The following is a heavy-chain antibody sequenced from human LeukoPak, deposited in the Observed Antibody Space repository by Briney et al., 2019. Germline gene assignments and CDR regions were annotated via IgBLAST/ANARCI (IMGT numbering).Heavy chain of an antibody. CDR2: ISGSGGST. J-gene: IGHJ4*02. D-gene: IGHD6-13*01. Sequence: PGGSLRLSCAASGFTFSSYAMHWVRQAPGKGLEWVSAISGSGGSTYYADSVKGRFTISRDNSKNTLYLQMNSLRAEDTAVYYCAKLPGIAAAGTGHYFDYWGQGTLVTVSS. CDR3: AKLPGIAAAGTGHYFDY. V-gene: IGHV3-23*01. CDR1: GFTFSSYA.